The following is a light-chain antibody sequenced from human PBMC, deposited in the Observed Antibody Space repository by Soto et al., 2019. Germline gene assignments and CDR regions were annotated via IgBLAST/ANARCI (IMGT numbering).Light chain of an antibody. Sequence: EIVMTQSPATLSVSPGERATLSCRASQSVSSNLAWYQQKPGQAPRLPIYGASTRATGIPVRFSGSGSGTAFTLTISSLQSEDFAVYYCQQYHNWPPWTFGQGTKVEIK. CDR3: QQYHNWPPWT. J-gene: IGKJ1*01. CDR1: QSVSSN. V-gene: IGKV3-15*01. CDR2: GAS.